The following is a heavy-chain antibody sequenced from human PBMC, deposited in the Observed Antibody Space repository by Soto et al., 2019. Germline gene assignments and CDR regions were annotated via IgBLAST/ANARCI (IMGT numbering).Heavy chain of an antibody. Sequence: QVQLVQSGAEVKKPGSSVKVSCKASGGTFSSYTISWVRQAPGQGLEWMGRIIPILGIANYAQKFQGRVTITADKSTSTAYMELSSLRSEDTAVYYCARASHYSGYDSGYYYYMDVWGKGTTVTVSS. J-gene: IGHJ6*03. V-gene: IGHV1-69*02. D-gene: IGHD5-12*01. CDR2: IIPILGIA. CDR3: ARASHYSGYDSGYYYYMDV. CDR1: GGTFSSYT.